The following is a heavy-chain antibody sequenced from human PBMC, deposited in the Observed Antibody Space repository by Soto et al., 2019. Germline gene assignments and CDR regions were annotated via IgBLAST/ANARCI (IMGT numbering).Heavy chain of an antibody. CDR2: ISGSSGNI. V-gene: IGHV3-21*02. CDR1: GFALDSYG. J-gene: IGHJ4*02. D-gene: IGHD2-2*03. CDR3: ARTWIRYGPNDY. Sequence: EVQLVESGGGLVKPGGSLRLSCEASGFALDSYGMNWVRQAPGKGLEWVVFISGSSGNIFYGDSVRGRFTISRDNAKKSVYLQMNSLRVEDTAVYYCARTWIRYGPNDYWGQGTLVTVSS.